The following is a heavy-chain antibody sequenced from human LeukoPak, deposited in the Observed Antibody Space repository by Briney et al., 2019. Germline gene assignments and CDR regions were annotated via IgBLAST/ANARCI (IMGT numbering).Heavy chain of an antibody. D-gene: IGHD6-13*01. J-gene: IGHJ4*02. CDR2: ISSTSIYT. CDR1: GFTFSDYY. CDR3: AREDGYSSSWYSDY. Sequence: GGSLRLSCAASGFTFSDYYMSWIRQAPGKGLEWVSDISSTSIYTNYADSVKGRFTISRDNAKNSLYLQMNSLRAEDTAMYYCAREDGYSSSWYSDYWGQGTLVTVSS. V-gene: IGHV3-11*05.